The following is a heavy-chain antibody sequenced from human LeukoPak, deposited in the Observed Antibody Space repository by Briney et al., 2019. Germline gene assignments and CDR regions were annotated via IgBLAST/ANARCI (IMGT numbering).Heavy chain of an antibody. CDR3: ARLESDIVVVPAAVDFQH. Sequence: GESLNVSCKGSGYSFTSYWIGWVLQMPGKGLEWMGIIYPGDSDTRYSPSFQGQVTISADKSISTAYLQWSSLKASDTAMYYCARLESDIVVVPAAVDFQHWGQGTLVTVSS. CDR1: GYSFTSYW. V-gene: IGHV5-51*01. CDR2: IYPGDSDT. J-gene: IGHJ1*01. D-gene: IGHD2-2*01.